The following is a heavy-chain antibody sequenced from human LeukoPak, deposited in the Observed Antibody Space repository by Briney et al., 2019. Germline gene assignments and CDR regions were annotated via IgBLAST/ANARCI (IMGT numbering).Heavy chain of an antibody. Sequence: GGSLRLSCAASGFTFSNYAMNWVRQAPGKGLEWVSAISAGGDSAYYADSVKGRLTISRGNSENSLYLQINSLRAEDTAMYYCGKETFCSSATCPRAWGQGTLVTVSS. J-gene: IGHJ5*02. CDR2: ISAGGDSA. CDR1: GFTFSNYA. D-gene: IGHD2-2*01. V-gene: IGHV3-23*01. CDR3: GKETFCSSATCPRA.